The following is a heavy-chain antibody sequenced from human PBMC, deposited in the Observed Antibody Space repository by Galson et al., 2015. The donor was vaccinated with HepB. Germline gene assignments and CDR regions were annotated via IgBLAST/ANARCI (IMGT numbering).Heavy chain of an antibody. CDR1: GYIFTNNW. CDR2: IDPSDSYI. V-gene: IGHV5-10-1*01. D-gene: IGHD3-10*01. J-gene: IGHJ5*02. CDR3: ARGRGWYDP. Sequence: QSGAEVTKPGESLRISCKGSGYIFTNNWITWLRHMPGKGLEWMGRIDPSDSYIDYSPSFQGHVTISVDKSINTAYLQWNSLKASDTAMYYCARGRGWYDPWGQGTLVTVSS.